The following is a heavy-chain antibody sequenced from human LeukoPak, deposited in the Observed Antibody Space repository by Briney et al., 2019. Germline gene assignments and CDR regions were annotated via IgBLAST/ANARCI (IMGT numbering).Heavy chain of an antibody. J-gene: IGHJ4*02. CDR3: ARGLGYCTSTTCLLPFDY. V-gene: IGHV3-53*01. CDR1: GFTVSTYY. Sequence: GGSLRLSCAASGFTVSTYYMTWVRQAPGKGLEFVSVICSGGSTYYADSVKGRFTVSRDNSKNTMYLQMNSLRAEDTAMYYCARGLGYCTSTTCLLPFDYWGQGTLVTVSS. CDR2: ICSGGST. D-gene: IGHD2-2*01.